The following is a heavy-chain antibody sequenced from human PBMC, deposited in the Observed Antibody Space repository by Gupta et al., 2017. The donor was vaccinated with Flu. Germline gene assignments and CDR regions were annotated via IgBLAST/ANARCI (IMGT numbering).Heavy chain of an antibody. V-gene: IGHV5-51*03. J-gene: IGHJ6*02. CDR3: ATFXVLGGYYHDGMDV. Sequence: VQLVQSGAEMNKPGESLTISCKASGYSFTTHWIGWVRPMPGKGLEWMGIIFPGDSDTRYSPSFQGQVTISVDKSISTAYLQWSSLKASDTXMXYCATFXVLGGYYHDGMDVWGQGTTVTVSS. CDR2: IFPGDSDT. D-gene: IGHD1-26*01. CDR1: GYSFTTHW.